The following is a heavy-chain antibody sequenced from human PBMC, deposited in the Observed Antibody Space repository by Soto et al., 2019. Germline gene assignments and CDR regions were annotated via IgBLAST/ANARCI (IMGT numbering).Heavy chain of an antibody. Sequence: SETLSLTCTVSGGSISSSSYYWGWIRQPPGKGLERIGSIYYSGSTYYNPSLKSRVTISVDTSKNQFSLKLSSVTAADTAVYYCALYGDYWYFDLWGRGTLVTVSS. CDR2: IYYSGST. J-gene: IGHJ2*01. CDR1: GGSISSSSYY. V-gene: IGHV4-39*01. CDR3: ALYGDYWYFDL. D-gene: IGHD4-17*01.